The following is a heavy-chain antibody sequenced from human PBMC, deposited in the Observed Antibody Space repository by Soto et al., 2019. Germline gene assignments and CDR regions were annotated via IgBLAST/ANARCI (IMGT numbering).Heavy chain of an antibody. J-gene: IGHJ4*02. CDR3: ARETMVRGVIITRFFDY. D-gene: IGHD3-10*01. CDR1: GGSVSSGSYY. Sequence: PSETLSLTCTVSGGSVSSGSYYWSWIRQPPGKGLEWIGYIYYSGSTNYNPSLKSRVTISVDTSKNQFSLKLSSVTAADTAVYYCARETMVRGVIITRFFDYWGQGTLVTVSS. CDR2: IYYSGST. V-gene: IGHV4-61*01.